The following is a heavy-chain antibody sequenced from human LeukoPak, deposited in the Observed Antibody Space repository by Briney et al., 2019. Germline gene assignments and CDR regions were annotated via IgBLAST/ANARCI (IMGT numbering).Heavy chain of an antibody. CDR3: AKASGSYYYYYIDV. Sequence: GGSLRLSCAASGFTFDDYAMHWVRQAPGQGLEWVSGISWNSGNIDYADSVKGRFTISRDNAKNSLYLQMNSLRAEDMALYYCAKASGSYYYYYIDVWGKGTTVTVSS. CDR2: ISWNSGNI. V-gene: IGHV3-9*03. CDR1: GFTFDDYA. D-gene: IGHD3-10*01. J-gene: IGHJ6*03.